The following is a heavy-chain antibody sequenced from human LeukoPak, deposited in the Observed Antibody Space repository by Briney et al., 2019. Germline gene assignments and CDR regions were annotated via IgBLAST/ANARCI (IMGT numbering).Heavy chain of an antibody. CDR1: GYTFTGYY. CDR2: INPNSGGT. V-gene: IGHV1-2*02. D-gene: IGHD6-13*01. Sequence: ASVKVSCKASGYTFTGYYMHWVRQAPGQGLEWMGWINPNSGGTTYAQKFQGRVTMTRDTSISTAYMELSSLRSDDTAVYYCARGGSGRSPHIAAAGIDYWGQGTLVTVSS. J-gene: IGHJ4*02. CDR3: ARGGSGRSPHIAAAGIDY.